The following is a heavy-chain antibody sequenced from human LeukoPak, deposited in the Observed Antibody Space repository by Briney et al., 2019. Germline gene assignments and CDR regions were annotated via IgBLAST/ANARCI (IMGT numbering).Heavy chain of an antibody. D-gene: IGHD6-6*01. CDR1: GGSISSTCYS. CDR2: IYHSGDT. V-gene: IGHV4-61*05. Sequence: PSETLSLTCTVSGGSISSTCYSWGWIRQSPGKGLEWIGYIYHSGDTNSNPSLESRVTISMDTSKNQFSLKLSSVAAADTAVYYCARHNFARPFDYWGQGTLVTVSS. J-gene: IGHJ4*02. CDR3: ARHNFARPFDY.